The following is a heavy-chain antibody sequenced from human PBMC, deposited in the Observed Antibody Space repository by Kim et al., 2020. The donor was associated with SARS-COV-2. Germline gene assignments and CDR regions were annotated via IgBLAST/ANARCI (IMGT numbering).Heavy chain of an antibody. CDR3: ARGDGSGSYKLPPLYYYYYGMDV. V-gene: IGHV1-3*01. CDR1: GYTFTSYA. CDR2: INAGNGNT. J-gene: IGHJ6*02. D-gene: IGHD3-10*01. Sequence: ASVKVSCKASGYTFTSYAMHWVRQAPGQRLEWMGWINAGNGNTKYSQKFQGRVTITRDTSASTAYMELSSLRSEDTAVYYCARGDGSGSYKLPPLYYYYYGMDVWGQGTTVTVSS.